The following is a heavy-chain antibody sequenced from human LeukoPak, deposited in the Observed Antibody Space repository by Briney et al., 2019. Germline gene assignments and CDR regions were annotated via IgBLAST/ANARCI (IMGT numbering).Heavy chain of an antibody. CDR1: GGSISSYY. J-gene: IGHJ4*02. CDR2: IYTSGST. D-gene: IGHD3-10*01. CDR3: AREDYTMVRGVIFDY. Sequence: SETLSLTCTVSGGSISSYYWSWIRQPAGKGLEWIGRIYTSGSTNYNPSLKSRVTMSVDTSKNQFSLKLSSVTAADTAVYYCAREDYTMVRGVIFDYWGQGTLVTVSS. V-gene: IGHV4-4*07.